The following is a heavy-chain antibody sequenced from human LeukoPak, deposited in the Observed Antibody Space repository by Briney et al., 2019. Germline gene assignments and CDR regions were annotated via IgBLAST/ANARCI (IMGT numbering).Heavy chain of an antibody. CDR3: TNLVANVDTAMVDY. D-gene: IGHD5-18*01. CDR2: MLYDGGNK. J-gene: IGHJ4*02. V-gene: IGHV3-30*02. Sequence: PGGSLRLSCAASGFTFSNYGMHWVRQAPGKGLEWVAFMLYDGGNKYYADSVKGRFTISRDNSKSTLYLQMNSLRPEDTAVYYCTNLVANVDTAMVDYWGQGTLVTVSS. CDR1: GFTFSNYG.